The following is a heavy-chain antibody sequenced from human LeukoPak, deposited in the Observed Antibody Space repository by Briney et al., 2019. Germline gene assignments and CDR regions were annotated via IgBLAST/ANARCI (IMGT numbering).Heavy chain of an antibody. V-gene: IGHV3-74*01. Sequence: GGSLRLSCAAFGFTFSSYWMHWVRQAPGKGLVWVSRINSDGSSTSYADSVKGRFTISRDNAKNTLYLQMNSLRAEDTAVYYCAREPIRGVGYYYGMDVWGQGTTVTVSS. J-gene: IGHJ6*02. CDR2: INSDGSST. D-gene: IGHD3-10*01. CDR1: GFTFSSYW. CDR3: AREPIRGVGYYYGMDV.